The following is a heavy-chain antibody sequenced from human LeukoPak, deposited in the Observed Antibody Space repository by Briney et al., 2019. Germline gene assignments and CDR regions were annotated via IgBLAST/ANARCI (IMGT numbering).Heavy chain of an antibody. CDR2: IYYSGST. D-gene: IGHD4-23*01. V-gene: IGHV4-39*07. CDR1: GGSISSSSYY. Sequence: SETLSLTCTVSGGSISSSSYYWGWIRQPPGKGLEWIGTIYYSGSTYYSPSLKSRVTISLDTSKNQFSLKLSSVTAADTAVYYCARGHPSTVVTPLSSTIDAFDIWGQGTMVTVSS. CDR3: ARGHPSTVVTPLSSTIDAFDI. J-gene: IGHJ3*02.